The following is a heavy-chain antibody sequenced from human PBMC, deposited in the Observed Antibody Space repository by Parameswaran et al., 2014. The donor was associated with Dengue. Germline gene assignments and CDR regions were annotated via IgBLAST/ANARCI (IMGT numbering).Heavy chain of an antibody. CDR3: ARGGQIRRQQLATYFDY. V-gene: IGHV1-3*01. D-gene: IGHD6-13*01. Sequence: WVRQAPGQRLEWMGWINAGNGNTKYSQKFQGRVTITRDTSASTAYMELSSLRSEDTAVYYCARGGQIRRQQLATYFDYWGQGTLVTVSS. J-gene: IGHJ4*02. CDR2: INAGNGNT.